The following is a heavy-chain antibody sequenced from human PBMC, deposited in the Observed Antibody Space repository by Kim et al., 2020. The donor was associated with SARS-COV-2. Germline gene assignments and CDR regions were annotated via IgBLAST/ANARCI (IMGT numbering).Heavy chain of an antibody. CDR2: IYYSGST. Sequence: SETLSLTCTVSGGSISSYYWSWIRQPPGKGLEWIGYIYYSGSTNYNPSLKSRVTISVDTSKNQFSLKLSSVTAADTAVYYCARVKAAGHSSSWYHYFDYWGQGTLVTVSS. V-gene: IGHV4-59*13. D-gene: IGHD6-13*01. CDR3: ARVKAAGHSSSWYHYFDY. CDR1: GGSISSYY. J-gene: IGHJ4*02.